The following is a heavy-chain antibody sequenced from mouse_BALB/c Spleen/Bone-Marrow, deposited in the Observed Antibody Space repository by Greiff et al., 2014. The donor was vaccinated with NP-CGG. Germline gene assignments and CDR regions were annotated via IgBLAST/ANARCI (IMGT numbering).Heavy chain of an antibody. CDR1: GFSLTSYG. CDR2: IWAGGST. CDR3: ATLRVVRGY. Sequence: VMLVESGPGLVAPSQSLSITCTVSGFSLTSYGVHWARQPSGKGLEWLGVIWAGGSTNYNSALMSRLSISKDNSMSQVFLKMXXLQTDDTAMYYCATLRVVRGYWGQGTLVTVSA. V-gene: IGHV2-9*02. J-gene: IGHJ3*01. D-gene: IGHD1-1*01.